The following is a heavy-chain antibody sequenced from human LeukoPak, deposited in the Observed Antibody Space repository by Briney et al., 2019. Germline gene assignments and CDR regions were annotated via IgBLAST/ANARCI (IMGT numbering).Heavy chain of an antibody. D-gene: IGHD2-15*01. CDR3: ARERTDCSGGSCYSRAWFDP. J-gene: IGHJ5*02. Sequence: SQTLSLTCAVSGGSISSGGYSWSWIRQPPGKGLEWIGYIYHSGSTYYNPSLKSRVTISVDRSKNQFSLKLSSVTAADTAAYYCARERTDCSGGSCYSRAWFDPWGQGTLVTVSS. CDR2: IYHSGST. V-gene: IGHV4-30-2*01. CDR1: GGSISSGGYS.